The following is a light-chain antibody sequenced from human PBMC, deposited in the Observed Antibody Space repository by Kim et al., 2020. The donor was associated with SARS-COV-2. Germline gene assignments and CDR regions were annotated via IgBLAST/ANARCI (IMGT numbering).Light chain of an antibody. Sequence: EIVLTQSPGTLSLSPGERATLSCRASQSVSSDYLAWYQQKPGQAPRLLVYSASTRATGIPDRFSGSGSGTDFTLTISRLEPVDFAVYYCQQYCSSFRTFVQGTKVDIK. V-gene: IGKV3-20*01. CDR1: QSVSSDY. CDR3: QQYCSSFRT. J-gene: IGKJ1*01. CDR2: SAS.